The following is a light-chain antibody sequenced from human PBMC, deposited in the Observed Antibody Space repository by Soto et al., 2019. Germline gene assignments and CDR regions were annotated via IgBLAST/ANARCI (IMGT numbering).Light chain of an antibody. V-gene: IGKV2-24*01. J-gene: IGKJ5*01. CDR2: KVS. Sequence: IERIQTPLSSPVTFGEPASISCGCGQSRVHSDGNTYLSWLQQRPGQPPRLXXYKVSNRFSAVPDRFSGSGTGTDFTLKIARVQDEDVGVYDGMQATQFTLTFGQGTRLEIK. CDR3: MQATQFTLT. CDR1: QSRVHSDGNTY.